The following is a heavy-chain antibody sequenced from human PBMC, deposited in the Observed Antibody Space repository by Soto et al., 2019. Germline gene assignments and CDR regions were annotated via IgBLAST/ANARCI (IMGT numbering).Heavy chain of an antibody. Sequence: EVQLLESGGGLVQPGGSLRLSCAASGFTFSSYAMTWVRQAPGKGLEWVSVISGSGGSTYYADSVKGRFTISRDNSKNTRDLQMNSLRAEDTAVYYCAKDIGEAATPSWMNSWGQGTLVTVSS. V-gene: IGHV3-23*01. J-gene: IGHJ4*02. CDR1: GFTFSSYA. D-gene: IGHD2-15*01. CDR2: ISGSGGST. CDR3: AKDIGEAATPSWMNS.